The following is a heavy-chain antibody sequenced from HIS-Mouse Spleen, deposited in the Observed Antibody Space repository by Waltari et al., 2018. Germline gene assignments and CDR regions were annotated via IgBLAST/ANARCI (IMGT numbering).Heavy chain of an antibody. D-gene: IGHD6-13*01. Sequence: QLQLQESGPGLVKPSETLSLTCTVPVGSISSRSYYWGWIRQPPGKGLEWIGSIYSSGGTYYNPSLKSRVTISVDTSKNQFALKLGSVTAADTAVYYCAREIPYSSSWYDWYFDLWGRGTLVTVSS. CDR2: IYSSGGT. V-gene: IGHV4-39*07. CDR1: VGSISSRSYY. CDR3: AREIPYSSSWYDWYFDL. J-gene: IGHJ2*01.